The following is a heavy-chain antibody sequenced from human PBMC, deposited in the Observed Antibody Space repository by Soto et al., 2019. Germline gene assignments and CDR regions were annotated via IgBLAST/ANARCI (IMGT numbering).Heavy chain of an antibody. CDR3: ARKGSGDYALDY. Sequence: QITLKESGPTLVKPTQTLTLTCTLSGFSLSTSGVGVGWIRQSPGKALEWLAVIYWDDVKHYSPSLERRLTITKDTSESKVVLTMTNMDPVDSATYYCARKGSGDYALDYWGQGILLTVSS. V-gene: IGHV2-5*02. J-gene: IGHJ4*02. CDR1: GFSLSTSGVG. CDR2: IYWDDVK. D-gene: IGHD4-17*01.